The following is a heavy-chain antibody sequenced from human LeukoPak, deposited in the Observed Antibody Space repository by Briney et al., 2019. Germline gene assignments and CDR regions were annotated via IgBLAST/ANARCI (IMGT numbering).Heavy chain of an antibody. V-gene: IGHV5-51*01. CDR3: ARLRDGYNFLFDY. Sequence: GESLKISCKGSGYSFSSYWIGWVRHMRGKGLEWMGIIYPGDSDTRYSPSFQGQVTNSADKSISTAYLQWSSLKASDSAMYYCARLRDGYNFLFDYWGQGTLVIVSS. D-gene: IGHD5-24*01. CDR1: GYSFSSYW. J-gene: IGHJ4*02. CDR2: IYPGDSDT.